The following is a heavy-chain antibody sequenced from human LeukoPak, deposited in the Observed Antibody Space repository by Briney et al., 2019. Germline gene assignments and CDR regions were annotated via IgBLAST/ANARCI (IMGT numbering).Heavy chain of an antibody. CDR3: ARLGYCSSTSCPTGWFDP. J-gene: IGHJ5*02. CDR1: AYSISSGYY. D-gene: IGHD2-2*01. CDR2: IYHSGST. V-gene: IGHV4-38-2*01. Sequence: PSETLSLTCAVSAYSISSGYYWGWIRQPPGRGLEWIGSIYHSGSTYYNPSLKSRVTISVDTSKNQFSLKLSSVTAADTAVYYCARLGYCSSTSCPTGWFDPWGQGTLVTVSS.